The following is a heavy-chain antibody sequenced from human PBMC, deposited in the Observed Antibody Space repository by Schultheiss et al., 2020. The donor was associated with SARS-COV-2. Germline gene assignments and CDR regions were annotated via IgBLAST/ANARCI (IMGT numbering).Heavy chain of an antibody. CDR3: TTDGEYLAMSPVRGYSFFDV. Sequence: GGSLRLSCAASGFTFSSYAMSWVRQAPGKGLEWVSAISGSGGSTYYADSVKGRFTISRDNSKNTLYLQMNSLKTEDTAVYYCTTDGEYLAMSPVRGYSFFDVWGQGTMVTVSS. CDR2: ISGSGGST. D-gene: IGHD6-13*01. J-gene: IGHJ3*01. CDR1: GFTFSSYA. V-gene: IGHV3-23*01.